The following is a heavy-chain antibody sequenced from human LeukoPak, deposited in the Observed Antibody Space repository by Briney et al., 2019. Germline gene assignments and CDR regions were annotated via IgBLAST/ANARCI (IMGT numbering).Heavy chain of an antibody. V-gene: IGHV3-23*01. D-gene: IGHD1-26*01. CDR2: ITSGFTP. Sequence: PGGSLSLSCAASGLTFSNYAMSWFRQAPGKGLEWVSGITSGFTPHYADSVKGRFTISRDNSKNTFHPQMNSLRAEDTAVYYCAKDYSDSRVGDVFFEYWGQGTLVTVSS. J-gene: IGHJ4*02. CDR1: GLTFSNYA. CDR3: AKDYSDSRVGDVFFEY.